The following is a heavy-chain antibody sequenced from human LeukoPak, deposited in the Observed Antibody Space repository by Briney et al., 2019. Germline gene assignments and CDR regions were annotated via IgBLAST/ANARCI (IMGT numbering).Heavy chain of an antibody. CDR3: ARDSTYYYESGSSGPHYFDN. J-gene: IGHJ4*02. Sequence: GGALRLSCAASGFNFGNYAMHWVRQAPGKGLEWVSLIPSGGFYEYYADSVKGRFTISRNDSGNTLYLQLNSLRPEDTAVYYCARDSTYYYESGSSGPHYFDNWGQGTLVTVSS. CDR2: IPSGGFYE. CDR1: GFNFGNYA. V-gene: IGHV3-30-3*01. D-gene: IGHD3-10*01.